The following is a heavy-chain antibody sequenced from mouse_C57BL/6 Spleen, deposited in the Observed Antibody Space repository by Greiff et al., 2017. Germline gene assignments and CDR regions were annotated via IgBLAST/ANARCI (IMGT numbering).Heavy chain of an antibody. CDR1: GFTFSDYG. CDR3: ARWAEGYFDV. J-gene: IGHJ1*03. Sequence: EVMLVESGGGLVKPGGSLKLSCAASGFTFSDYGMHWVRQAPEKGLEWVAYISSGSSTIYYADTVKGRFTISRDNAKNTLFLQMTSLRSEDTAMYYCARWAEGYFDVWGTGTTVTVSS. CDR2: ISSGSSTI. V-gene: IGHV5-17*01.